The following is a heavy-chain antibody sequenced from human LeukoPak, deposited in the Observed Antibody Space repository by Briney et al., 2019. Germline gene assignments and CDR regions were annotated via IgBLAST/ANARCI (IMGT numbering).Heavy chain of an antibody. CDR2: ISYDGSNK. Sequence: GGSLRLSCAASGFTFSSYDMHWVRQAPGKGLEWVAVISYDGSNKYYAASVKGRFTISRDNSKNTLYLQMNSRRPEDTAVYYCAKDPSGDSSGSYGMDVWGQGTTVTVSS. CDR1: GFTFSSYD. CDR3: AKDPSGDSSGSYGMDV. V-gene: IGHV3-30*18. J-gene: IGHJ6*02. D-gene: IGHD5-18*01.